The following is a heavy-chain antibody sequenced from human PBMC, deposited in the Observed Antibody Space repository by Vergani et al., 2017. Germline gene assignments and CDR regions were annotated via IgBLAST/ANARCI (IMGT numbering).Heavy chain of an antibody. CDR3: ARPRAYSSSWYERGLDAFDI. J-gene: IGHJ3*02. D-gene: IGHD6-13*01. Sequence: QVQLQESGPGLVKPSETLSLTCTVSGGSVSSGSYYWSWIRQPAGKGLEWIGSIYHSGSTYYNPSLKSRVTISVDTSKNQFSLKLSSVTAADTAVYYCARPRAYSSSWYERGLDAFDIWGQGTMVTVSS. V-gene: IGHV4-61*10. CDR1: GGSVSSGSYY. CDR2: IYHSGST.